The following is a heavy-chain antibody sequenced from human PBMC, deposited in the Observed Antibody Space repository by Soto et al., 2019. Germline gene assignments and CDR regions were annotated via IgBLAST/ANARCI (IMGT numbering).Heavy chain of an antibody. D-gene: IGHD3-3*01. V-gene: IGHV1-18*01. CDR2: ISVYNGNT. CDR3: ARTLYHRGFGP. CDR1: GYTFFSYG. J-gene: IGHJ5*02. Sequence: ASVKVSCTSSGYTFFSYGITWVRQAPGQGLEWMGWISVYNGNTNYAQNFQGRVTMTTDTSTSTVYMELRSLRSDDTAVYSCARTLYHRGFGPWGQGTLVTVSS.